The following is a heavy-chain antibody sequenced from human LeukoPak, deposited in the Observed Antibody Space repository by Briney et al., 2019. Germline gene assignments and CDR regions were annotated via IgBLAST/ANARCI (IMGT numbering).Heavy chain of an antibody. CDR2: IYYSGST. J-gene: IGHJ4*02. D-gene: IGHD6-13*01. V-gene: IGHV4-39*07. Sequence: SETLSLTCTVSGGSISSSSYYWGWIRQPPGKGLEWIGSIYYSGSTYYNPSLKSRVTISVDTSKNQFSLKLSSVTAADTAVYYCARDRGSSWYFFDYWGQGALVTVSS. CDR3: ARDRGSSWYFFDY. CDR1: GGSISSSSYY.